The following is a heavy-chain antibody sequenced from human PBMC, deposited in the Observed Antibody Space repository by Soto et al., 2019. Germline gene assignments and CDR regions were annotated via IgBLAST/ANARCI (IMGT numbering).Heavy chain of an antibody. CDR3: ARESGGATATLDYYYFYMDV. Sequence: QVQLVQSGAEVKKPGASVTVSCRSSGDTFTDYYMHWVRQAPGQGLEWMGWINPNSGVTKYAQEFQGWVTMTRDTSIRTVYRQLSRLRSDDTAVYYCARESGGATATLDYYYFYMDVWGTGTTVTVSS. CDR1: GDTFTDYY. D-gene: IGHD5-12*01. CDR2: INPNSGVT. J-gene: IGHJ6*03. V-gene: IGHV1-2*04.